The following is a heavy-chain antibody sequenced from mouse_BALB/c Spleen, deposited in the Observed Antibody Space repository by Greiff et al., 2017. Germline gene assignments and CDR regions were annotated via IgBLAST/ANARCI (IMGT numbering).Heavy chain of an antibody. CDR1: GYTFTDYN. D-gene: IGHD2-3*01. V-gene: IGHV1-18*01. CDR3: ARYDGYYYYAMDY. Sequence: VQLQESGPELVKPGASVKIPCTASGYTFTDYNMHWVKQSHGQSLEWIGDINPNNGGTIYNQKFKGKATLTVDKSSSTAYLELRSLTSEDTAVYYCARYDGYYYYAMDYWGQGTSVTVSS. CDR2: INPNNGGT. J-gene: IGHJ4*01.